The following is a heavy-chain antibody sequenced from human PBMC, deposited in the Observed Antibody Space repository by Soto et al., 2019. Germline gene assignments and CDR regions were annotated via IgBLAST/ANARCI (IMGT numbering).Heavy chain of an antibody. CDR1: DYIFTTYG. CDR3: ARNGERDLGLNYYFYYGMDV. CDR2: VSPYSNIT. Sequence: ASVKVSCKASDYIFTTYGISWVRQAPGQGLEWMGWVSPYSNITNYAQKFQGRVTMTKETCTSTVYMELRSLRSDDTAMYYCARNGERDLGLNYYFYYGMDVWGQGTSVTVSS. D-gene: IGHD3-10*01. J-gene: IGHJ6*02. V-gene: IGHV1-18*01.